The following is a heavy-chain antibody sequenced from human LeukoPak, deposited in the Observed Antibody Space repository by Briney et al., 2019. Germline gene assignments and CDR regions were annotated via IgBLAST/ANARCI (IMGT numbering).Heavy chain of an antibody. V-gene: IGHV3-53*01. J-gene: IGHJ4*02. CDR1: GFTVSSNS. CDR3: ARRAGAYSHPYDY. CDR2: IYSDNT. Sequence: PGGSLRLSCTVSGFTVSSNSVSWVRQAPGKGLERVSIIYSDNTHYSDSVKGRFTISRDNSKNTLYLQMNSLRAEDTAVYYCARRAGAYSHPYDYWGQGTLVTVSS. D-gene: IGHD4/OR15-4a*01.